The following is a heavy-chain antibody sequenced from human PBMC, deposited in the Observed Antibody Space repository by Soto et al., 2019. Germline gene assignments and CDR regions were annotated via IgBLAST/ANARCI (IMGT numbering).Heavy chain of an antibody. CDR3: AKDTVMSGTTYWIQESLLNDY. J-gene: IGHJ4*02. CDR2: ISGSGGST. CDR1: GFTFSSYA. D-gene: IGHD1-7*01. Sequence: GGSLRLSCAASGFTFSSYAMSWVRQAPGKGLEWVSAISGSGGSTYYADSVKGRFTISRDNSKNTLYLQMNSLRAEDTAVYYCAKDTVMSGTTYWIQESLLNDYWGQGTLVTVSS. V-gene: IGHV3-23*01.